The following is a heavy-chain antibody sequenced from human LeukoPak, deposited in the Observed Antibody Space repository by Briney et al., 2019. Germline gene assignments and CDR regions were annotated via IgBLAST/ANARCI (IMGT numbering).Heavy chain of an antibody. CDR3: ATGKWLRDSMIDY. J-gene: IGHJ4*02. D-gene: IGHD5-12*01. CDR1: GGTFSSYA. V-gene: IGHV1-69*05. CDR2: IIPIFGTA. Sequence: SVKVSCKASGGTFSSYAISWVRQAPGQGLEWMGRIIPIFGTANYAQKFQGRVTITTDESTSTAYMELSSLRSEDTAVYYCATGKWLRDSMIDYWGQGTLVTVSS.